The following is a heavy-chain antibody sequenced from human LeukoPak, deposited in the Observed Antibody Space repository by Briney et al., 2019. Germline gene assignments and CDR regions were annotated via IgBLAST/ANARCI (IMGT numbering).Heavy chain of an antibody. CDR1: GGSLSSSSYY. Sequence: ASETLSLTCTVSGGSLSSSSYYWGWVRQPPGKGLEWIEYIYYTGSTYYNPSLKSRLTISLGASQRQFSLRLSSVTAADTALYYCTRGSYDVLTGYSTLGEYWGQGTLVTVSS. J-gene: IGHJ4*02. D-gene: IGHD3-9*01. CDR3: TRGSYDVLTGYSTLGEY. CDR2: IYYTGST. V-gene: IGHV4-39*01.